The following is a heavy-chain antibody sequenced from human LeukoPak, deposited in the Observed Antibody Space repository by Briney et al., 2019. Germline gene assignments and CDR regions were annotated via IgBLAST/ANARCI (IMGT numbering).Heavy chain of an antibody. D-gene: IGHD3-22*01. V-gene: IGHV4-39*01. Sequence: PSETLSLTCIVSGGSISSSGYYWGWIRPPPGKGLEWIGTIYYSGSTYKNPSLKSRVTISVDTSKNEFSLKLSSVTAADTAVYYCARHSYDNTGFFDYWGQGTLVTVSS. CDR3: ARHSYDNTGFFDY. CDR2: IYYSGST. CDR1: GGSISSSGYY. J-gene: IGHJ4*02.